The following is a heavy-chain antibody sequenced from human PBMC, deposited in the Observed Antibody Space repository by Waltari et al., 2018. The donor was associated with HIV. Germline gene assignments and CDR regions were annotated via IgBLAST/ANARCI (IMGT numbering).Heavy chain of an antibody. Sequence: QLHLVESGGAVVQPGRSLRRSWAASGFTFTNFAMNGVRPAPGKGLEWVGNIYYDGSKKFYGDSVRGRFTISRHNSKQILYLQMNSLRVEDTALYYCARDYNYAPDYWGQGTLVVVSS. V-gene: IGHV3-33*01. D-gene: IGHD5-18*01. CDR2: IYYDGSKK. CDR3: ARDYNYAPDY. J-gene: IGHJ4*02. CDR1: GFTFTNFA.